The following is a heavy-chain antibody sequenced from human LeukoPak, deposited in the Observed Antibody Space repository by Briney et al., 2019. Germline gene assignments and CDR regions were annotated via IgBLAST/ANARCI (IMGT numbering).Heavy chain of an antibody. J-gene: IGHJ5*01. CDR2: INSDGSTT. D-gene: IGHD6-13*01. CDR3: ARGGSSSWYGS. CDR1: GFTFSSYW. V-gene: IGHV3-74*01. Sequence: GGSLRLSCAASGFTFSSYWMHWVRQAPGKGLVWVSRINSDGSTTSHADSVKGRFTISRDNAKNTLFLQMNSLRAEDTAVYYCARGGSSSWYGSWGQRTLVTVSS.